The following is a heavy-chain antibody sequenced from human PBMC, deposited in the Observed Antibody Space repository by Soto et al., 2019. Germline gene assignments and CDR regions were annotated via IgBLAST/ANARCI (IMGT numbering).Heavy chain of an antibody. J-gene: IGHJ4*02. CDR1: GDSVPGNSAA. D-gene: IGHD3-10*01. V-gene: IGHV6-1*01. CDR2: TYYRSKWSN. CDR3: ARESHYYGSGSYLYFDI. Sequence: PSQTLSLTCAISGDSVPGNSAAWNWIRQSPSRGLEWLGRTYYRSKWSNDYAESVKSRITINMDTSNNQFSLQLQSVIFEDTAVYYCARESHYYGSGSYLYFDIWGQGTPVTVSS.